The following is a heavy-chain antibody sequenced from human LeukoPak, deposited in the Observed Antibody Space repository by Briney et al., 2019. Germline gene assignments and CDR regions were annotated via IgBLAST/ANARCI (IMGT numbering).Heavy chain of an antibody. V-gene: IGHV3-15*01. CDR3: STSRPTGYYNS. CDR2: IKSKADGGTK. CDR1: GFTFSSYS. J-gene: IGHJ4*02. Sequence: GGSLRLSCAASGFTFSSYSMNWVRQAPGKGLEWVGRIKSKADGGTKDYAAPVKGRFTISRDDSKNTLYLQMNSLKTEDTAVYYCSTSRPTGYYNSWGQGTLVTVSS. D-gene: IGHD3-9*01.